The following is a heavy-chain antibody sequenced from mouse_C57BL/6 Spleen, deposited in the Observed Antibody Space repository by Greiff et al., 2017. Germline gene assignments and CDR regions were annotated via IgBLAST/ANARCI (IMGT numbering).Heavy chain of an antibody. CDR3: ARRGYGNYVDY. CDR1: GFTFSDYY. V-gene: IGHV5-12*01. D-gene: IGHD2-10*02. CDR2: ISNGGGST. Sequence: EVMLVESGGGLVQPGGSLKLSCAASGFTFSDYYMYWVRQTPEKRLEWVAYISNGGGSTYYPDTVKGRFPISRDNAKNTLYLQMSRLRSEDQAMYYCARRGYGNYVDYWGKGTTLTVSS. J-gene: IGHJ2*01.